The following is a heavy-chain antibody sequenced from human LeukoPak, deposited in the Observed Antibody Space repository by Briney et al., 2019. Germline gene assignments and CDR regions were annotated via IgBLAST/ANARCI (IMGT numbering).Heavy chain of an antibody. Sequence: SETLSLTCTVSGGSISSYYWSWIRQPPGKGLEWIGYIYYSGGTNYNPSLKSRVTISVDTSKKQFSLRLSSVTAADTAVYYCAGPSTYYFDYWGQGTLVTVSS. J-gene: IGHJ4*02. V-gene: IGHV4-59*08. CDR2: IYYSGGT. CDR1: GGSISSYY. D-gene: IGHD2-2*01. CDR3: AGPSTYYFDY.